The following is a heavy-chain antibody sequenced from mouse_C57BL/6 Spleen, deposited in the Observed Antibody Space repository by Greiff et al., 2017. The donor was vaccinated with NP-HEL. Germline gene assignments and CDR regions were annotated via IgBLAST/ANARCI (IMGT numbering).Heavy chain of an antibody. V-gene: IGHV1-81*01. CDR2: IYPRSGNT. J-gene: IGHJ1*03. CDR3: ARIYDGSYWYFDV. D-gene: IGHD2-3*01. CDR1: GYTFTSYG. Sequence: VKLMESGAELARPGASVKLSCKASGYTFTSYGISWVKQRTGQGLEWIGEIYPRSGNTYYNEKFKGKATLTADKSSSTAYMELRSLTSEDSAVYFCARIYDGSYWYFDVWGTGTTVTVSS.